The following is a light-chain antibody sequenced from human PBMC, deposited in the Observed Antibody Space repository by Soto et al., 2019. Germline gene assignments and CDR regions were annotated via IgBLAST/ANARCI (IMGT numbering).Light chain of an antibody. CDR1: SSDVGSYNV. CDR2: EGS. Sequence: QSALTQPASVSGSPGQSITISCTGTSSDVGSYNVVSWYQQHPGKAPKLIIYEGSKRPSGVSKRLSGSKSGNTASLPLAGRQAEDEADYYCCSYVSSSTFWVFGGGTKLTVL. CDR3: CSYVSSSTFWV. V-gene: IGLV2-23*03. J-gene: IGLJ3*02.